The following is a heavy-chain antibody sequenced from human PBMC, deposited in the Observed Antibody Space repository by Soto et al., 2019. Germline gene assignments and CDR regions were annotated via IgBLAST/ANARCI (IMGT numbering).Heavy chain of an antibody. V-gene: IGHV1-18*01. Sequence: ASVKVSCKASGGTFSSYAFSWVRQAPGQGLEWMGWISAYNGNTNYAQKLQGRVTITTDTSTSTAYMELRSLRSDDTAVYYCARGNAPEVTKYWGQGTLVTVSS. CDR3: ARGNAPEVTKY. J-gene: IGHJ4*02. D-gene: IGHD3-3*01. CDR2: ISAYNGNT. CDR1: GGTFSSYA.